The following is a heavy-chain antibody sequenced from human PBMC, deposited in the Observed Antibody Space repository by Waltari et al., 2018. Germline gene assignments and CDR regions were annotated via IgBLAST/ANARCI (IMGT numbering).Heavy chain of an antibody. CDR2: IHGSGRT. J-gene: IGHJ4*02. CDR3: ARDRGRGLYLDS. D-gene: IGHD2-15*01. V-gene: IGHV4-4*02. Sequence: QLQLQQSGPGLVQPSESLSLTCAVSGASMHRNNWWSWVRQSPGKGLEWIGQIHGSGRTNYNPSLEGRVTVSIDTSNNQFSLKVSYATAADTAVYYCARDRGRGLYLDSWGQGSLVTVSP. CDR1: GASMHRNNW.